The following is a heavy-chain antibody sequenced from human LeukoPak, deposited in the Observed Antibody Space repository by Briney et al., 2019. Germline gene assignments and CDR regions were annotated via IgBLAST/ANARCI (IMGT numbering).Heavy chain of an antibody. V-gene: IGHV3-21*01. CDR1: GFTFSSYT. D-gene: IGHD3-22*01. J-gene: IGHJ5*02. CDR2: INRGSTYI. Sequence: GGSLRLSCAASGFTFSSYTMNWVRQAPGKGLEWVSSINRGSTYIYYADSVKGRFTISRDHAKNSLYLQMNSLRAEDTAVYYCARGGGDYYDSSGYFYEKICFDPWGQGTLVTVSS. CDR3: ARGGGDYYDSSGYFYEKICFDP.